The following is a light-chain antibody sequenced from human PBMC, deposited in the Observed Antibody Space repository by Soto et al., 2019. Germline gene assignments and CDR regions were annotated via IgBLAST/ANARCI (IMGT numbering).Light chain of an antibody. J-gene: IGLJ3*02. CDR1: SSDVGGYNY. CDR2: DVT. Sequence: QSALTQPRSVSGSPGQSVTISCTGTSSDVGGYNYVSWYQQYPGKAPKLVIYDVTKWPSGVPDRFSGSKSGNTASLTISGLQPEDEADYYCCSYAGSYKWVFGGGTKLTVL. CDR3: CSYAGSYKWV. V-gene: IGLV2-11*01.